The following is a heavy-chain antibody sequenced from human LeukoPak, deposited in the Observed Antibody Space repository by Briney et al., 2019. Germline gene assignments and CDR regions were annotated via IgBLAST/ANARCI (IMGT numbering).Heavy chain of an antibody. CDR2: IKQDGREK. V-gene: IGHV3-7*01. J-gene: IGHJ4*02. CDR1: GFTFSTYL. D-gene: IGHD6-13*01. Sequence: GGSLRLSCAASGFTFSTYLMTWVRQAPGKGLEWVANIKQDGREKYYVDSVKGRFTISRDNTKNSLYLQMNSLRAEDTAVYYCASERPSSSWYDYWGKGPLVTVSS. CDR3: ASERPSSSWYDY.